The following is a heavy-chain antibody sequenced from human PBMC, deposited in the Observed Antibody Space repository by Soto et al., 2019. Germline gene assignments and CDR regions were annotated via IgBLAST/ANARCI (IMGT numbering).Heavy chain of an antibody. Sequence: GGSRRLSCESSGFTFSRVRMNGVRQVRGKRLEWVASISGGSSDTWYADSVKGRFSISKDNPKKSVYLQMNSLRAEDTAMYYGVRDGSRGWHFDASGHGILVTVYS. V-gene: IGHV3-21*01. D-gene: IGHD6-19*01. CDR2: ISGGSSDT. CDR1: GFTFSRVR. J-gene: IGHJ4*01. CDR3: VRDGSRGWHFDA.